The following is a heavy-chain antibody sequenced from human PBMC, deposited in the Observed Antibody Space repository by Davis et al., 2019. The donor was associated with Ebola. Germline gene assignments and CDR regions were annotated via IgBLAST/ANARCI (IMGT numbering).Heavy chain of an antibody. CDR1: GSTFTAFD. V-gene: IGHV1-46*01. CDR2: LNPIGGGT. Sequence: ASVKVSCKASGSTFTAFDISWVRQAPGQGLEWMGMLNPIGGGTTYAPKFQGRITITRDTVTRTVYMELNSLTSEDTAVFYCARNSDVGWQEFDFWGQGTLVTVSS. D-gene: IGHD2/OR15-2a*01. J-gene: IGHJ4*02. CDR3: ARNSDVGWQEFDF.